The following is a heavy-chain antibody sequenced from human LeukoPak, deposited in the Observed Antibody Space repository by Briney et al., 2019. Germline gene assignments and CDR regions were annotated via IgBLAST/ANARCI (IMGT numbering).Heavy chain of an antibody. CDR1: GXTFNNYW. Sequence: GGSLRLSCVASGXTFNNYWMNWVRQAPGRGLEWVANIREDGSEKNYLDSVKGRFTISRENAKNSLYLQMDNLRAEDTAVYYCATDRREEPSNFDRNRFAYWGQGTLVTVSS. CDR3: ATDRREEPSNFDRNRFAY. D-gene: IGHD1-14*01. V-gene: IGHV3-7*05. J-gene: IGHJ4*02. CDR2: IREDGSEK.